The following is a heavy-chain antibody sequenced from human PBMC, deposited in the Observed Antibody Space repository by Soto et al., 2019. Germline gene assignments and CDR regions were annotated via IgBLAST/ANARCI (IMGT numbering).Heavy chain of an antibody. J-gene: IGHJ4*02. V-gene: IGHV3-7*01. CDR2: MKHDGSER. CDR1: GFTFNTYW. Sequence: PRLSCAVAGFTFNTYWMSWVRQAPGKGLEWVANMKHDGSERYYVESVRGRFTISADNAKNSLDLQMNSLRAEDTAIYYCTRNHYWGQGTPVTVSS. CDR3: TRNHY.